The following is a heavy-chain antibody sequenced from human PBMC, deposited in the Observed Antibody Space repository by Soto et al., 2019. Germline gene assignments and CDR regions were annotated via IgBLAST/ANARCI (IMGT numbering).Heavy chain of an antibody. D-gene: IGHD2-15*01. J-gene: IGHJ6*02. Sequence: PXVSLRLSCAASGFTFRSYSMNGVRQAPGRGLEWVAAISGTSDYIYYADSVKGRFTISRDNAKTSLYIQMNSLRAEDMAVYYCARDHRYCSGSSCRPYYYYYGMDVWGQGTTVTVSS. CDR1: GFTFRSYS. V-gene: IGHV3-21*01. CDR3: ARDHRYCSGSSCRPYYYYYGMDV. CDR2: ISGTSDYI.